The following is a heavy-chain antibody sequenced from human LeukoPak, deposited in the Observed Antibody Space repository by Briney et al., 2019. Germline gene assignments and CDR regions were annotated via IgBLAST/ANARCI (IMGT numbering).Heavy chain of an antibody. J-gene: IGHJ4*02. CDR3: AREGGYGSGSPFDY. Sequence: TSETLSLTCTVSGGSISNYYWNWIRQPAGKGLEWIGRIYASGSTNYNPSLKSRVTMSVDTSKNQFSLKLSSLTAADTAVYYCAREGGYGSGSPFDYWGQGTLVTVSS. V-gene: IGHV4-4*07. CDR1: GGSISNYY. CDR2: IYASGST. D-gene: IGHD3-10*01.